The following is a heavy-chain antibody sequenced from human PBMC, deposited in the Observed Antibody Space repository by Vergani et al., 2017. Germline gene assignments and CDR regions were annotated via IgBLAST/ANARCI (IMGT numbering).Heavy chain of an antibody. Sequence: QVQLVQSGAEVKKPGSSVKVSCKASGGTFSSYAISWVRQAPGQGLEWMGGIIPIFGTANYAQKFQGRVTITADESTSTVYMELSSLRSEDTAVYYCARGSYDILTGYYTGWFDPWGQGTLVTVSS. J-gene: IGHJ5*02. CDR2: IIPIFGTA. CDR3: ARGSYDILTGYYTGWFDP. D-gene: IGHD3-9*01. V-gene: IGHV1-69*01. CDR1: GGTFSSYA.